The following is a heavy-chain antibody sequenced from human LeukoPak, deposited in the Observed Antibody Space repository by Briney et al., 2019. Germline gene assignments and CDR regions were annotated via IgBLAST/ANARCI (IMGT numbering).Heavy chain of an antibody. J-gene: IGHJ3*02. CDR1: GFTFDDYA. Sequence: GGSLRLSCAASGFTFDDYAMHWVRQAPGKGLEWVSYISSSGSTIYYADSVKGRFTISRDNAKNSLYLQMNSLRAEDTAVYYCARGYYDILTGSRGAFDIWGQGTMVTVSS. CDR2: ISSSGSTI. V-gene: IGHV3-11*01. CDR3: ARGYYDILTGSRGAFDI. D-gene: IGHD3-9*01.